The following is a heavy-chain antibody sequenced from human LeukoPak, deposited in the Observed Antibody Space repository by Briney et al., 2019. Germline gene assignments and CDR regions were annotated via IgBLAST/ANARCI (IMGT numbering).Heavy chain of an antibody. CDR3: AKDSNIAASGIIDY. J-gene: IGHJ4*02. CDR2: ISGSGGST. CDR1: GFTFSSYA. Sequence: GGSLRLSCAASGFTFSSYAMSWVRQAPGKGLEWVSAISGSGGSTYYADSVKGRFTISRDNSKNTLYLQMNSLRAEDTAIFYCAKDSNIAASGIIDYWGQGTLVTVSS. D-gene: IGHD6-13*01. V-gene: IGHV3-23*01.